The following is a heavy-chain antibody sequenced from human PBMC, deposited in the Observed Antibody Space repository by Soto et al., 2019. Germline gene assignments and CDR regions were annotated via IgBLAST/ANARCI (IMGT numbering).Heavy chain of an antibody. CDR3: AGRAAQAAAFDY. Sequence: SETLSLTCTVSGGSISSYYWCWIRQPPGKGLEWIGYIYNSETTNYNPSLKSRIAISVDTSKSQFSLKLNSMTAADTAVYYCAGRAAQAAAFDYWGQGILVTVSS. V-gene: IGHV4-59*01. J-gene: IGHJ4*02. D-gene: IGHD6-13*01. CDR2: IYNSETT. CDR1: GGSISSYY.